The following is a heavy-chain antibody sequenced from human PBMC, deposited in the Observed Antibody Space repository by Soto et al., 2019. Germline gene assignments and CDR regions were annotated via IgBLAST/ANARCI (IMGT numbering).Heavy chain of an antibody. CDR1: GGSFSDYY. CDR3: ARIQAGRRLNFDY. Sequence: QVQLQQWGAGLLKPSETLSLTCAVYGGSFSDYYWTWIRQPPGKGLEWIGEIHQSGFTNYNPSLESRVTMSIDGSKNQFSLHLSSVTAADTAMYYCARIQAGRRLNFDYWGQGTLVTVSS. CDR2: IHQSGFT. V-gene: IGHV4-34*01. J-gene: IGHJ4*02. D-gene: IGHD5-18*01.